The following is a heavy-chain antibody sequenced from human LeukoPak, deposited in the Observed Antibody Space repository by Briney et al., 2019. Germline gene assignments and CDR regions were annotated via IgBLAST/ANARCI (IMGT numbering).Heavy chain of an antibody. CDR1: GFTFSSYW. CDR2: IKQDGSEK. CDR3: AREGNCSSTSCYDPYFDY. Sequence: GGSLRLSCAASGFTFSSYWMSWVRQAPGKGLEWVANIKQDGSEKYYVDSVKGRFTISRDNAKNSLYLQMNSLRAEDTAVYYCAREGNCSSTSCYDPYFDYWGQGTLVTVSS. J-gene: IGHJ4*02. V-gene: IGHV3-7*01. D-gene: IGHD2-2*01.